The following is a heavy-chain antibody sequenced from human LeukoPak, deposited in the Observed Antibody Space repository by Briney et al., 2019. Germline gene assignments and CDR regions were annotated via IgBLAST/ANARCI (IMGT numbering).Heavy chain of an antibody. V-gene: IGHV3-30*18. CDR1: GFSFSRYA. D-gene: IGHD3-22*01. CDR2: ISNDGSYK. CDR3: AKDTRYYYDSSLPDY. J-gene: IGHJ4*02. Sequence: PGGSLRLSCAASGFSFSRYAMHWLRQAAGKGLEWVAVISNDGSYKYYADSVKGRFTISRDNSKNTLYLQMNSLTTEDTALYHCAKDTRYYYDSSLPDYWGQGTLVTVSS.